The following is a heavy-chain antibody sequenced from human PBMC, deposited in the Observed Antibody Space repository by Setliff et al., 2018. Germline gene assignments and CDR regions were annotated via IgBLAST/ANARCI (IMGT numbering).Heavy chain of an antibody. CDR1: GFSLSTGGVG. Sequence: SGPTLVNPTQTLTLTCTFSGFSLSTGGVGVGWIRQPPGKALEWLALIYWDDDKRYSPSLKSRLTITKDTSTNQVVLTMTNMDPVDTATYYCAHGGDFWSGYWGGGPRKVGYYFDYWGQGTLVTVSS. CDR3: AHGGDFWSGYWGGGPRKVGYYFDY. D-gene: IGHD3-3*01. J-gene: IGHJ4*02. V-gene: IGHV2-5*02. CDR2: IYWDDDK.